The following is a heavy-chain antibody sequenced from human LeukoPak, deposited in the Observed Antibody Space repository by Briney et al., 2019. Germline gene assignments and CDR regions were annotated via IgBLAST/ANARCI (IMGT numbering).Heavy chain of an antibody. J-gene: IGHJ4*02. Sequence: PSETLSLTCPDSGGSISSYYWSWIRQPPRKGLEWIGYIYYSGSTNYNPSLKSRVTISVDTSKNQFSLKLSSVTAADTAVYYCARQLGPRRPGDYWGQGTLVTVSS. V-gene: IGHV4-59*08. CDR3: ARQLGPRRPGDY. CDR1: GGSISSYY. CDR2: IYYSGST. D-gene: IGHD6-6*01.